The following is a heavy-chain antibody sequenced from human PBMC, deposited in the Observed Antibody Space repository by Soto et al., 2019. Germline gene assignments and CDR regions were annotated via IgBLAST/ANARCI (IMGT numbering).Heavy chain of an antibody. CDR1: GGSISSSSYY. CDR2: IYYSGST. D-gene: IGHD3-3*01. CDR3: AGGRFLEWLLIDNYFDY. J-gene: IGHJ4*02. Sequence: SKTLSLTCTVSGGSISSSSYYWGWIRQPPGKGLEWIGSIYYSGSTYYNPSLKSRVTISVDTSKNQFSLKLRSVTAADTAVYYCAGGRFLEWLLIDNYFDYWGQGTLVTVSS. V-gene: IGHV4-39*01.